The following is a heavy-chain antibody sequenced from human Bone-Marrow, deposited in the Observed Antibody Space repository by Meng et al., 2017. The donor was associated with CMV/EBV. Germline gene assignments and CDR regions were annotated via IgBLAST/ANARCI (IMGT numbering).Heavy chain of an antibody. D-gene: IGHD2-2*01. CDR1: GFTFSSYA. V-gene: IGHV3-30-3*01. CDR2: ISYDGSNK. Sequence: GESLKISCAASGFTFSSYAMHWVRQAPGKGLEWVSVISYDGSNKYYADSVKGRFTISRDNSKNTLYLQMNSLRVEDTAVYYCGRDVGYCSSTSCPGRGAYYYYGMGVWGQGTTVTVSS. CDR3: GRDVGYCSSTSCPGRGAYYYYGMGV. J-gene: IGHJ6*02.